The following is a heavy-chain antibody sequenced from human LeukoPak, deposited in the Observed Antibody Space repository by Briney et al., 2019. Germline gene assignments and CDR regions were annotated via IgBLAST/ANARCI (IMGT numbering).Heavy chain of an antibody. CDR3: ARESSSSWSAVDY. CDR1: GGSISTNNW. Sequence: SETLSLTCAVSGGSISTNNWWSWVRPPPGQGLEWIGEIYHTGSTNYSPSLRSRVTMSIDKSNNQFSLNLNSVTAADTAVYYCARESSSSWSAVDYCGQGTLVTVSS. CDR2: IYHTGST. V-gene: IGHV4-4*02. J-gene: IGHJ4*02. D-gene: IGHD2-2*01.